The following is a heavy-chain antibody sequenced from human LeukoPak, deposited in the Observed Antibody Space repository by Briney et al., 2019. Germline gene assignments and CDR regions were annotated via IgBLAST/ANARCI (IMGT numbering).Heavy chain of an antibody. CDR1: GGSISSYY. Sequence: KPSETLSLTCTVSGGSISSYYRSWIRQPPGKGLEWIGYIYYSGSTTYNPALERRVTISVGTSKNQSSLKLSSVTAADTAVYYWARPIVGYCSGGSCYSGYWYFDLWGRGTLVTVS. CDR2: IYYSGST. D-gene: IGHD2-15*01. CDR3: ARPIVGYCSGGSCYSGYWYFDL. V-gene: IGHV4-59*08. J-gene: IGHJ2*01.